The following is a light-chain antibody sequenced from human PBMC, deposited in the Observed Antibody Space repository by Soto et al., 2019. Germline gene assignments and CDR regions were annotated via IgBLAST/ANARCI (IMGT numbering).Light chain of an antibody. V-gene: IGLV2-14*03. CDR2: DVS. CDR1: GSDVRGNKY. CDR3: SAFTGTTYV. J-gene: IGLJ1*01. Sequence: SALTQPGSVSGSPGQSVAISCKGTGSDVRGNKYVSWYQHYPGKAPKLMISDVSNRPSGVSDRFSGSKSGDTASLTISGLQAEDEADYYCSAFTGTTYVFGTGTKVTVL.